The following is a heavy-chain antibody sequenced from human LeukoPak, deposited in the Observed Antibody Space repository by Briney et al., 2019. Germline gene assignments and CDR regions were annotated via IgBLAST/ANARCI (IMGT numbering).Heavy chain of an antibody. Sequence: GGSLRLSCAASGFTFSSYAMHWVRQAPGKGLEWVAVISYDGSNKYYADSVKGRFTISRDNSTNTLYLQMNSLRAEDTAVYYCARAGFGIAAALHFDYWGQGTLVTVSS. CDR2: ISYDGSNK. J-gene: IGHJ4*02. CDR3: ARAGFGIAAALHFDY. D-gene: IGHD6-13*01. V-gene: IGHV3-30-3*01. CDR1: GFTFSSYA.